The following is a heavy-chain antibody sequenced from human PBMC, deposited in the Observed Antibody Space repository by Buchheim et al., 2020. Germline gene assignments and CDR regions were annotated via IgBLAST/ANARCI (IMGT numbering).Heavy chain of an antibody. CDR3: ARLWEADAFDI. CDR1: GGSISSYY. V-gene: IGHV4-59*01. D-gene: IGHD3-10*01. J-gene: IGHJ3*02. CDR2: IYYSGST. Sequence: QVQLQESGPGLVKPSETLSLTCTVSGGSISSYYWSWIRQPPGKGLEWIGYIYYSGSTNYNPSLKSRVTISVDTSKNQFSLKLSSVTAADTAVYYCARLWEADAFDIWGQGT.